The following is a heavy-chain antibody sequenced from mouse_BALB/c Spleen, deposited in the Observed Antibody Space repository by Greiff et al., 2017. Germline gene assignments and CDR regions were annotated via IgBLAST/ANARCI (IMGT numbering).Heavy chain of an antibody. CDR1: GFTFSSYT. V-gene: IGHV5-12-2*01. D-gene: IGHD1-1*01. CDR3: ARNYGSSYYFGY. Sequence: EVQLQESGGGLVQPGGSLKLSCAASGFTFSSYTMSWVRQTPEKRLEWVAYISNGGGSTYYPDTVKGRFTISRDNAKNTLYLQMSSLKSEDTAMYYCARNYGSSYYFGYWGQGTTLTVTS. CDR2: ISNGGGST. J-gene: IGHJ2*01.